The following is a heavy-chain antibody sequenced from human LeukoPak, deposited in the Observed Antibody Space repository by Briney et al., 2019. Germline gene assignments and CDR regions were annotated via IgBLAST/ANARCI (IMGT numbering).Heavy chain of an antibody. V-gene: IGHV1-8*03. CDR2: MNPNSGNT. J-gene: IGHJ4*02. CDR3: ARGRINYDFWSGYYGGNFDY. D-gene: IGHD3-3*01. CDR1: GYTFTSYD. Sequence: ASVKVSCKASGYTFTSYDINWVRQATGQGLEWMGWMNPNSGNTGYAQKFQGRVTITRNTSISTAYMELSSLRSEDTAVYYCARGRINYDFWSGYYGGNFDYWGQGTLVTVSS.